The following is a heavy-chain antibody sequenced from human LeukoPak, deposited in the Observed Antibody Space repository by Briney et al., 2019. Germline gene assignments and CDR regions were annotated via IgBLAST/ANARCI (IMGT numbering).Heavy chain of an antibody. CDR3: ARDHTHSSGVAY. D-gene: IGHD3-22*01. Sequence: SETLSLTGTVSGGSISSSEDYWSWIRQPPVNGLEWIGYIYYSGSTYYNPSLRSRVSISVDTSKNQFFLKLNSVTAADTAVYYCARDHTHSSGVAYWGQGTLVTVSS. J-gene: IGHJ4*02. V-gene: IGHV4-30-4*01. CDR2: IYYSGST. CDR1: GGSISSSEDY.